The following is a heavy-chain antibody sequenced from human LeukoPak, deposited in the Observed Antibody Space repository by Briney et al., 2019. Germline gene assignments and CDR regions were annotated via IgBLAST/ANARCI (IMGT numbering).Heavy chain of an antibody. V-gene: IGHV3-21*01. CDR2: ISSPSSYI. J-gene: IGHJ3*02. CDR1: GLTFSSYS. Sequence: GGSLRLSCAASGLTFSSYSMNWVRQAPGKGLEWVASISSPSSYIYYAYSVKGRFTIARDNAKNSLYLQMNSLRAEDTAVYYCARETYYYDTQAFDIWGQGTMVTVSS. CDR3: ARETYYYDTQAFDI. D-gene: IGHD3-22*01.